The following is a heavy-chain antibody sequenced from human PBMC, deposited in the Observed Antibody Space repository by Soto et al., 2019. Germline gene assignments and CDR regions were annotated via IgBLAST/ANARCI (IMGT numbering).Heavy chain of an antibody. Sequence: QVQLVQSGGELKKPGASVKVSCKASGYTFTNYAISWVRQAPGRGLEWMGWVNTYNGNPNYAQIFQGRVTMTTDTSTGTAYMELRSLKSDDSAIYYCARDSQYSTIWQRFDYWGQGTLVTVSS. V-gene: IGHV1-18*01. CDR3: ARDSQYSTIWQRFDY. J-gene: IGHJ4*02. CDR1: GYTFTNYA. D-gene: IGHD6-13*01. CDR2: VNTYNGNP.